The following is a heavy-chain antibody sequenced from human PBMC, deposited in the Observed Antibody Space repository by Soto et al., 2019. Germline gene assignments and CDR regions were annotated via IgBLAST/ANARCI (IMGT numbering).Heavy chain of an antibody. D-gene: IGHD6-19*01. Sequence: ASVKVSCEASGYTFTSYGISWVRQAPGQGLEWMGWTSAYNGNTNYAQKLQGRVTMTTDTSTSTAYMELRSLRSDDTAVYYCARRQWLVGGYYYGMDVWGQGTTVTVPS. V-gene: IGHV1-18*01. CDR3: ARRQWLVGGYYYGMDV. J-gene: IGHJ6*02. CDR2: TSAYNGNT. CDR1: GYTFTSYG.